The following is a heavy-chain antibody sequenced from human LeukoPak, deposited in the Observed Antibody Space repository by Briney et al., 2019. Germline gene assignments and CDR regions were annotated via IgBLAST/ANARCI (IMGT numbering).Heavy chain of an antibody. D-gene: IGHD6-19*01. Sequence: PSETLSLTCTVSGGSISSYYWSWIRQPAGKGLEWIGRIYTSGSTNYNPSLKSRVTMSVDTSKNQFSLKLSPVTAADTAVYYCASEEPTYSSGWTREEAFDIWGQGTMVTVSS. CDR2: IYTSGST. CDR1: GGSISSYY. CDR3: ASEEPTYSSGWTREEAFDI. V-gene: IGHV4-4*07. J-gene: IGHJ3*02.